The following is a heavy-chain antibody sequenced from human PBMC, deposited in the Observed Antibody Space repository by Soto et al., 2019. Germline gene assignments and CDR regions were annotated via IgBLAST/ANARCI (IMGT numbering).Heavy chain of an antibody. Sequence: QVQLQESGPGLVKPSQTLSLTCTVSGGAISSGGYYWSWIRQHPGKGLEWIGYIYYSGSTYYNPALKIRVTLSVVTSKNQFSLKLGSVTAADTAVYYCAASCVACGGFNYYGMDVWGQGTTVTVSS. V-gene: IGHV4-31*03. CDR1: GGAISSGGYY. CDR3: AASCVACGGFNYYGMDV. D-gene: IGHD5-12*01. J-gene: IGHJ6*02. CDR2: IYYSGST.